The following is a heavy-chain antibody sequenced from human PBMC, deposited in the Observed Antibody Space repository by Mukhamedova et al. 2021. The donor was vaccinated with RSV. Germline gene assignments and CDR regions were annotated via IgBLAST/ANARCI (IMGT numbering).Heavy chain of an antibody. D-gene: IGHD3-3*01. CDR3: AKAQMESYELPFDP. CDR2: VSESGFTI. J-gene: IGHJ5*02. Sequence: APGKGLEWVSSVSESGFTIYYADSVKGRFTISRDNSMNTVYLHMSSLRAEDTAMYYCAKAQMESYELPFDPWGQGTLVTVSS. V-gene: IGHV3-23*01.